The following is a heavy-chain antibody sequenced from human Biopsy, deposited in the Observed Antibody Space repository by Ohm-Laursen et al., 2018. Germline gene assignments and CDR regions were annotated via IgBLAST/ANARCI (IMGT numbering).Heavy chain of an antibody. V-gene: IGHV1-2*02. CDR3: AKGQDLRGGAEYFQH. CDR2: INPHSGTT. J-gene: IGHJ1*01. D-gene: IGHD2-15*01. CDR1: GSTFTGQY. Sequence: ASVKVSCKASGSTFTGQYLHWVRQAPGQGLEWMGWINPHSGTTKFAQDFQGRVTMTRDTSTPTAYMELRRLRSDDTAVYYCAKGQDLRGGAEYFQHWGQGALVTVSS.